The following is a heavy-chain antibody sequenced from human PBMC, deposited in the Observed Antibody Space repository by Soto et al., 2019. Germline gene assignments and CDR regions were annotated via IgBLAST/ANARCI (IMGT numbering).Heavy chain of an antibody. CDR2: ISGSVGNT. V-gene: IGHV3-23*01. CDR1: GFTFSSYA. CDR3: AKVWDSPICYPMDV. D-gene: IGHD2-15*01. Sequence: EVQLLESGGGLVQPGGSLRLSCAASGFTFSSYAMSWVRQTPGKGLEWVSAISGSVGNTYYADSVKGRFTISRDNSKNTLFLQMNSLRAEDTAVYYCAKVWDSPICYPMDVWGQGTAVTVSS. J-gene: IGHJ6*02.